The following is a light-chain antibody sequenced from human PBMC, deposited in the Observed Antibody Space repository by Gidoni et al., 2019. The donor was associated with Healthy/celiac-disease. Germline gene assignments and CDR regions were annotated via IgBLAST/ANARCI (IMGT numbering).Light chain of an antibody. CDR3: QQYNNWPT. Sequence: EIVMTQSPATLSVSPGERATLSCRASQSVSSNLAWYQQKPGQAPRLLIYVASTRATGIPARFSGSGSGTKFTLTISSLQSEDFAVYYCQQYNNWPTFGQGTKVEIK. CDR1: QSVSSN. J-gene: IGKJ1*01. V-gene: IGKV3-15*01. CDR2: VAS.